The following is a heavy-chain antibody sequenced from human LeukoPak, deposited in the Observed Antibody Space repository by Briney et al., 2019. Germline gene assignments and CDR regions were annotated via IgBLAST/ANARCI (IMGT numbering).Heavy chain of an antibody. CDR2: ISGSGGST. Sequence: PGGSLRLSCAASGFTFSSYAMSWVRQAPGKGLEWVSAISGSGGSTYYADSVKGRFTISRDNSKNTLYLQMNSLRAGDTAVYYCAKDFSDYVWGSYRYNWFDPWGQGTLVTVSS. V-gene: IGHV3-23*01. J-gene: IGHJ5*02. CDR3: AKDFSDYVWGSYRYNWFDP. CDR1: GFTFSSYA. D-gene: IGHD3-16*02.